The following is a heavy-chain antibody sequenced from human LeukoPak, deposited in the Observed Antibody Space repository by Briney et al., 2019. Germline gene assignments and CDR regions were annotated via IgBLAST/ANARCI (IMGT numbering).Heavy chain of an antibody. V-gene: IGHV4-39*01. J-gene: IGHJ6*02. CDR1: DGPFSTYF. CDR3: ASRGYSYGHTGYYGMDV. Sequence: PSETLSLTCGVSDGPFSTYFWSWIRQPPGMGLEWIGSIYYSGSTYYDPSLKSRVTISVDTSKNQFSLKLSSVTAADTAVYYCASRGYSYGHTGYYGMDVWGQGTTVTVSS. D-gene: IGHD5-18*01. CDR2: IYYSGST.